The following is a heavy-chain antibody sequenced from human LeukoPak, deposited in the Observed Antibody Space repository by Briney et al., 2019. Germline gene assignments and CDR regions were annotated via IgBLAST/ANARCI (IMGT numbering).Heavy chain of an antibody. CDR1: GGSFSGYY. J-gene: IGHJ4*01. Sequence: SETLSLTCAVYGGSFSGYYWSWIRQPPGKGLEWIGEINHSGSTNYNPSLKSRVTISVDTSKNQFSLKLSSVTAADTAVYYCARSRYDYVWGSYQDYWGQGTLVTVSS. D-gene: IGHD3-16*02. V-gene: IGHV4-34*01. CDR2: INHSGST. CDR3: ARSRYDYVWGSYQDY.